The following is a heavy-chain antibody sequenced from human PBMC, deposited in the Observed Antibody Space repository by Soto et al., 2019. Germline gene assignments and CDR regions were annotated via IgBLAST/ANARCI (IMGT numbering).Heavy chain of an antibody. Sequence: QVHLVQSGAEAKKPGSSVKVSCKPSGGTFSSSTISWVRQAPGQGLEWMGGISAIFGSANHAQKFQGRVTFTWDKSTSTAYMEARSLRSEDTAVYYWATGSAMAADNWGQGTLVTVTS. CDR3: ATGSAMAADN. D-gene: IGHD3-9*01. CDR2: ISAIFGSA. J-gene: IGHJ4*02. V-gene: IGHV1-69*06. CDR1: GGTFSSST.